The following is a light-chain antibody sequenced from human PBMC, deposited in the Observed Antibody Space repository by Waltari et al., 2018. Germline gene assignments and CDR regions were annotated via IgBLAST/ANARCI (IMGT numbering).Light chain of an antibody. CDR1: SSNIRSNP. J-gene: IGLJ3*02. CDR2: SNN. V-gene: IGLV1-44*01. Sequence: QSVLTQPPSASGTPGQRVTISCSGSSSNIRSNPVNWYQQLPGTAPKLLIYSNNQRPSGVPDRFSGSKSGTSASLAIGGLQSEDEANYYCAAWDDSLNGWVFGGGTKLTVL. CDR3: AAWDDSLNGWV.